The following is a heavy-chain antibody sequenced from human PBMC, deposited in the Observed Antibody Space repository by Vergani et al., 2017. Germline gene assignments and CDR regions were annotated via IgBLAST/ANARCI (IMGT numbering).Heavy chain of an antibody. V-gene: IGHV1-69*01. CDR3: ARSRVGYCSSTSCPLSAFDI. J-gene: IGHJ3*02. Sequence: QVQLVQSGAEVKKPGASVKVSCKASGYTFTGYYMHWVRQAPGQGLEWMGGIIPIFGTANYAQKFQGRVTITADESTSTAYMELSSLRSEDTAVYYCARSRVGYCSSTSCPLSAFDIWGQGTMVTVSS. CDR2: IIPIFGTA. D-gene: IGHD2-2*01. CDR1: GYTFTGYY.